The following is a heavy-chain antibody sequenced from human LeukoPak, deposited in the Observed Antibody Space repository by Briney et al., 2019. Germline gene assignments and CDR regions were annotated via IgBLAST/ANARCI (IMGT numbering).Heavy chain of an antibody. J-gene: IGHJ4*02. Sequence: GGSLRLSCAASGFTFSSYGMHWVRQAPGKGLEWVAVISYDGSNKYYADSVKGRFTISRDNSKNTLYLQMNSLRAEDTAVYYCAKDRRMYSSGWHLYYFDYWGQGTLVTVSS. CDR1: GFTFSSYG. V-gene: IGHV3-30*18. D-gene: IGHD6-19*01. CDR2: ISYDGSNK. CDR3: AKDRRMYSSGWHLYYFDY.